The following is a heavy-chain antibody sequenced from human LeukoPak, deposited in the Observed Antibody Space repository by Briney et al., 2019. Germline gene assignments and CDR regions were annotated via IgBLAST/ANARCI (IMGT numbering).Heavy chain of an antibody. V-gene: IGHV4-59*01. Sequence: TSETLSRTCTVSGGSISSYYWSWIRQPPGKGLEWIGYIYYSGSTNCNPSLKSRVTISVDTSKNQFSLKLSSVTAADTAVYYCARGSRLIGYWGQGTLVTVSS. D-gene: IGHD5/OR15-5a*01. CDR3: ARGSRLIGY. J-gene: IGHJ4*02. CDR2: IYYSGST. CDR1: GGSISSYY.